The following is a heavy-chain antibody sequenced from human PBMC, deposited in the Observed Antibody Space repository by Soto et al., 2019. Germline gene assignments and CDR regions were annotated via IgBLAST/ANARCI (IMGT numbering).Heavy chain of an antibody. CDR3: AKRLTSGDEGC. V-gene: IGHV3-23*01. CDR1: GFTFSDFA. J-gene: IGHJ4*02. CDR2: ISAGGVAT. D-gene: IGHD2-21*02. Sequence: EVQLLESGGDLVQPGGYLRLSCAASGFTFSDFAMMWVRQAPGQGPECVSAISAGGVATYYADSVMGRFTISRDNSRNTLYLQMNSLRGDDTAVYYCAKRLTSGDEGCWGRGTLVTVSS.